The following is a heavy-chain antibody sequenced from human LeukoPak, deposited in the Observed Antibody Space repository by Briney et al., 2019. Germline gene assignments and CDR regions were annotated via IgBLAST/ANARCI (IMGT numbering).Heavy chain of an antibody. Sequence: SSGTLSLTCAVSGGSISSSNWWSWVRQSPGKGLEWIGSVYYSGTTYYNPSLKSRVTMSVDTSRKQFSLKLSSVTAADTAVYYCARSRAWRPDIGGFDPWGQGTLVTVSS. J-gene: IGHJ5*02. CDR1: GGSISSSNW. CDR3: ARSRAWRPDIGGFDP. V-gene: IGHV4-4*02. D-gene: IGHD2-15*01. CDR2: VYYSGTT.